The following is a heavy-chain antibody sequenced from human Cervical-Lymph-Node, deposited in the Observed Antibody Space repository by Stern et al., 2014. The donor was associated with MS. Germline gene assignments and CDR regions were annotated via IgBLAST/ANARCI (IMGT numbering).Heavy chain of an antibody. CDR3: AHLTTATALDY. J-gene: IGHJ4*02. D-gene: IGHD1-1*01. CDR1: GFSLSTSGVG. V-gene: IGHV2-5*02. Sequence: ESGPTLVKPTQTLTLTCTFSGFSLSTSGVGVGWIRQPPGKALEWLALIYWDDDKRYSPSLESRLTITKDTSKILVVLTMTNMDPVDTATYYCAHLTTATALDYWGQGTLVTVSS. CDR2: IYWDDDK.